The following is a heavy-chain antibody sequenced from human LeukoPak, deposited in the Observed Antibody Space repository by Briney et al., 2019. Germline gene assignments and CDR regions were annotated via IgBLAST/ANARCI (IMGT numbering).Heavy chain of an antibody. J-gene: IGHJ4*02. CDR1: GFTFSSYW. D-gene: IGHD6-19*01. Sequence: GGSLRLSCAASGFTFSSYWMNWVRQAPGKGLEWVSSISSSSSYIYYADSVKGRFTISGDNAKNSLYLQMNSLRAEDTAVYYCASTAVAGAFDYWGQGTLVTVSS. CDR2: ISSSSSYI. V-gene: IGHV3-21*01. CDR3: ASTAVAGAFDY.